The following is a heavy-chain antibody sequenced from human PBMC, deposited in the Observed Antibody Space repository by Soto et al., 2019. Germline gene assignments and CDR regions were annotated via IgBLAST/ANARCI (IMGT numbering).Heavy chain of an antibody. CDR2: VYYRGRS. CDR1: GGSVTNSSYY. CDR3: VSQRTTVPTQAYFDY. Sequence: SETLSPTCTVSGGSVTNSSYYWGWIRRSPGKGLEWIGSVYYRGRSYSKSSVKSRVTISVDTSKNRFSLSLNSVTASDTAVYFCVSQRTTVPTQAYFDYWGPGALVTVSS. D-gene: IGHD4-17*01. J-gene: IGHJ4*02. V-gene: IGHV4-39*01.